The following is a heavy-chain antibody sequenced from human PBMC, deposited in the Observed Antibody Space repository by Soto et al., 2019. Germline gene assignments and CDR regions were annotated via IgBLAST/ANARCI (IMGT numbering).Heavy chain of an antibody. CDR3: TRDFGDYRVDS. Sequence: QLQLQESGPGVVKPSETLSLTCTVSGGSISTSGYFWGWIRQPPGKALEWVGSIDSSGRPTYNGRITVAPDTSRNTFSTGPSSVTAADTAVYFCTRDFGDYRVDSWGQGMLVTVSS. J-gene: IGHJ4*02. D-gene: IGHD2-21*01. V-gene: IGHV4-39*02. CDR1: GGSISTSGYF. CDR2: IDSSGRP.